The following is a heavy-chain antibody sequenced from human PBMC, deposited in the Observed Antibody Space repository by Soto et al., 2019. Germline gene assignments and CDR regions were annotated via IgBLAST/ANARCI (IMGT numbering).Heavy chain of an antibody. CDR2: VYYSGNT. Sequence: LQESGPGLVKPSETLSLTCSVSGGSMTNYYWNWIRQPPGKALEWIGFVYYSGNTDYNPSLRSRVXXSXDXXKNQFSLKLRSVTAADTAVYYCAMGQYLPHDGFNLWGQGTLVTVSS. V-gene: IGHV4-59*08. D-gene: IGHD2-2*01. CDR1: GGSMTNYY. CDR3: AMGQYLPHDGFNL. J-gene: IGHJ3*01.